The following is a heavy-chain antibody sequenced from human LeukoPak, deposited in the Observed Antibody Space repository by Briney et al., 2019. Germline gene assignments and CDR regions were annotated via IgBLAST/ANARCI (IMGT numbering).Heavy chain of an antibody. D-gene: IGHD2-21*01. J-gene: IGHJ4*02. Sequence: SGPTLVKPTQTLTLTCTFSGFSLSTSGVGVGWIRQPPGKALGWLALIYWNDDKRYSPSLKSRLTITKDTSKNQVVLTMTNMDPXXXXXXXXXXXXXXXXFRGIYFDYWGQGTLVTVSS. CDR2: IYWNDDK. V-gene: IGHV2-5*01. CDR1: GFSLSTSGVG. CDR3: XXXXXXXXFRGIYFDY.